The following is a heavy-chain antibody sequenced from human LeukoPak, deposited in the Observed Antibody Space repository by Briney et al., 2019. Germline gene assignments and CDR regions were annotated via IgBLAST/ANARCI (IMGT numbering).Heavy chain of an antibody. CDR2: ISYDGSNK. J-gene: IGHJ4*02. CDR1: GFTFSSYA. Sequence: GRSLRLSCAASGFTFSSYAMHWVRQAPGKGLEWVAVISYDGSNKYYVDSVKGRFTISRDNSKNTLYLQMNSLRAEDTAVYYCAREVLLGATSSHFDYWGQGTLVTVSS. D-gene: IGHD1-26*01. V-gene: IGHV3-30-3*01. CDR3: AREVLLGATSSHFDY.